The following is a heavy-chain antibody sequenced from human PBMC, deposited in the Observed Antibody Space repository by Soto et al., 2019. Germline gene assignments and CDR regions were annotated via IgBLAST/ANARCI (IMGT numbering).Heavy chain of an antibody. J-gene: IGHJ5*02. V-gene: IGHV4-31*03. D-gene: IGHD2-15*01. CDR3: ARVLGWRNWFDP. Sequence: PSETLSLTCTVSGGSISSGGYYWSWIRQHPGKGLEWIGYIYYSGSTYYNPSLKSRVTISVDTSKNQFSLKLSSVTAADTAVYYCARVLGWRNWFDPWGQGTLVTVSS. CDR1: GGSISSGGYY. CDR2: IYYSGST.